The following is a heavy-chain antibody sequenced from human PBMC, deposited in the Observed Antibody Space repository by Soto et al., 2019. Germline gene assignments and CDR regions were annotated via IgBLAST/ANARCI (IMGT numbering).Heavy chain of an antibody. V-gene: IGHV1-69*01. CDR3: ARSQGSDAFDI. CDR1: GGPFSSYA. CDR2: IIPIFGTA. Sequence: QVQLVQSGAEVKKPGSSVKVSCKASGGPFSSYAISWVRQAPGQGLEWMGVIIPIFGTANYAKKFQGRVTITADESTSTAYMELGNVRAEDTAVYYCARSQGSDAFDIWGQGTMVTVSS. J-gene: IGHJ3*02.